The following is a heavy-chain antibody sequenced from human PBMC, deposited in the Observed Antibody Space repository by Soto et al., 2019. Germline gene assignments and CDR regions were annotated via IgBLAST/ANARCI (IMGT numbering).Heavy chain of an antibody. CDR2: ISSPGTTI. V-gene: IGHV3-11*01. CDR3: SRVPSDYIWGGAWYFDL. CDR1: GFTFSDHY. D-gene: IGHD3-16*01. Sequence: QVQLVESGGGLVKPGGSLRLSCAASGFTFSDHYITWIRQAPGKGLEWVAYISSPGTTIYYADSVKGRFSISRDNTVNSMYLQMSSPRADDAAVYYCSRVPSDYIWGGAWYFDLWGRGTLVTVST. J-gene: IGHJ2*01.